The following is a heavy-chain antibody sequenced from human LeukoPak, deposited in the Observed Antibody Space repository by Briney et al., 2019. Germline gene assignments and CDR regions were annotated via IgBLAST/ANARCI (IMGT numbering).Heavy chain of an antibody. Sequence: GGSLRLSCAASGFIFSDYYMSWFRQAPGKGLEWVSYISRGGTTIYYADSVKGRFTISRDNAKNSVNLQMSSLRAEDTAVYYCAGENYYDSGKPFEYWGPGTLVTVSS. CDR3: AGENYYDSGKPFEY. CDR2: ISRGGTTI. CDR1: GFIFSDYY. V-gene: IGHV3-11*01. D-gene: IGHD3-10*01. J-gene: IGHJ4*02.